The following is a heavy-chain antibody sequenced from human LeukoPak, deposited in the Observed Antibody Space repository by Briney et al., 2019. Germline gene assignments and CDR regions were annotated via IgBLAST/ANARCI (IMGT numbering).Heavy chain of an antibody. Sequence: GGSLRLSCAASGFTVSSNYMSWVRQAPGKGLEWVSVIYSGGSTYYADSVKGRFAISRDNSKNTLYLQMNSLRAEDTAVYYCARDEVATMKGAFDIWGQGTMVTVSS. CDR3: ARDEVATMKGAFDI. CDR1: GFTVSSNY. J-gene: IGHJ3*02. CDR2: IYSGGST. V-gene: IGHV3-66*01. D-gene: IGHD5-24*01.